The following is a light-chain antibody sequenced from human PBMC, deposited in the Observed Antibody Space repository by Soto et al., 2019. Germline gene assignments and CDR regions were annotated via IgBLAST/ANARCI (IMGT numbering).Light chain of an antibody. Sequence: DIAMTQSPASLSASVGDRVTISCRTSQTINNNLNWYQQRPGKAPKLLIYSSSSLMSGPPPRFSGRGSGTDFTLTISSLQPEDFATYFCQHTYITPLTFGQGTRLDMK. V-gene: IGKV1-39*01. CDR3: QHTYITPLT. CDR1: QTINNN. J-gene: IGKJ5*01. CDR2: SSS.